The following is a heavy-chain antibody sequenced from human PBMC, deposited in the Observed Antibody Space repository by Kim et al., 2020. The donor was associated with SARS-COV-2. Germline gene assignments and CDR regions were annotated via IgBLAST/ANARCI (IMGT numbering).Heavy chain of an antibody. J-gene: IGHJ3*02. CDR2: IWYDGSNK. CDR3: ARDEARYCSSTSCHDAFDI. Sequence: GGSLRLSCAASGFTFSSYGMHWVRQAPGKGLEWVAVIWYDGSNKYYADSVKGRFTISRDNSKNTLYLQMNSLRAEDTAVYYCARDEARYCSSTSCHDAFDIWGQGTMVTVSS. CDR1: GFTFSSYG. D-gene: IGHD2-2*01. V-gene: IGHV3-33*01.